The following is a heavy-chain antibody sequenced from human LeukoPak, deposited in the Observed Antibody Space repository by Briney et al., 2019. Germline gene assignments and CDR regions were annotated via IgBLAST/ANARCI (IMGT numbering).Heavy chain of an antibody. D-gene: IGHD6-13*01. CDR2: MNPNSGNT. Sequence: ASVKVSCEASGYTFTSYDINWVRQATGQGLEWMGWMNPNSGNTGYAQKFQGRVTMTRNTSISTAYMELSSLRSEDTAVYYCARVYFQQLVSFSFGFDPWGQGTLVTVSS. CDR1: GYTFTSYD. J-gene: IGHJ5*02. V-gene: IGHV1-8*01. CDR3: ARVYFQQLVSFSFGFDP.